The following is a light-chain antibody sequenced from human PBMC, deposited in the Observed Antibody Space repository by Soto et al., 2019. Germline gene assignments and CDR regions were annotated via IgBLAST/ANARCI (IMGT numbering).Light chain of an antibody. Sequence: EIVLAQSPATLSLAPGERATLSCRASQSVSSYLAWYQQKPGQAPRLLIYDASSRATGIPARFSGSGSGTDFTLTISSLEPEDFAVYYRQERSFSLSSLGQGIRLEIK. CDR2: DAS. CDR3: QERSFSLSS. J-gene: IGKJ5*01. V-gene: IGKV3-11*01. CDR1: QSVSSY.